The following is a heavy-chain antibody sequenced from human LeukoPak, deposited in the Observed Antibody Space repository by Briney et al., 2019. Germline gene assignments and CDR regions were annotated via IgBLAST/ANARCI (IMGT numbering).Heavy chain of an antibody. J-gene: IGHJ5*02. CDR3: AKEDGYYDILTGYSNWFDP. V-gene: IGHV1-58*01. CDR1: GFSFSSST. D-gene: IGHD3-9*01. CDR2: IGLGSGDT. Sequence: ASVKVSCKTSGFSFSSSTVQWVRQARGQRLEWLGWIGLGSGDTKYAQRVQERLTITRDMSTNTAYMELSSLRSEDTAVYYCAKEDGYYDILTGYSNWFDPWGQGTLVTVSP.